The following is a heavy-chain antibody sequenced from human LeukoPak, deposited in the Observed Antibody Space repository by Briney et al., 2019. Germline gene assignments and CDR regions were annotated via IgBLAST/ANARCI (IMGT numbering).Heavy chain of an antibody. Sequence: GASVKVSCKASGGTFSSYAISWVRQAPGQGLEWMGGIIPIFGTANYAQKFQGRVTMTRDTSTSTVYMELSSLRSEDTAVYYCARDGLASTVVTPYYYYGMDVWGQGTTVTVSS. J-gene: IGHJ6*02. CDR1: GGTFSSYA. CDR3: ARDGLASTVVTPYYYYGMDV. CDR2: IIPIFGTA. D-gene: IGHD4-23*01. V-gene: IGHV1-69*05.